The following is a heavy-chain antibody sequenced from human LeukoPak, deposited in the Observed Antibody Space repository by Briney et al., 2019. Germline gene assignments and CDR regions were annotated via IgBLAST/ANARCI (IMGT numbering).Heavy chain of an antibody. CDR2: INAGNGDT. V-gene: IGHV1-3*01. Sequence: ASVKVSCKASGDTFINYALHWVRQAPGQRLEWMGWINAGNGDTRYSQRFQGRVTITRDTSVSTVDMELSSLRSEDTAVYYCAGGYCSSTSCQYYFDYWGQGTLVTVSS. CDR1: GDTFINYA. J-gene: IGHJ4*02. D-gene: IGHD2-2*01. CDR3: AGGYCSSTSCQYYFDY.